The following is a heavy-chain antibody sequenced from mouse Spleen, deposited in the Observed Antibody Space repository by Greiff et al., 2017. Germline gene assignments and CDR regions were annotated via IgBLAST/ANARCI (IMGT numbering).Heavy chain of an antibody. CDR2: IHPNSGST. Sequence: QVQLQQPGAELVKPGASVKLSCKASGYTFTSYWMHWVKQRPGQGLEWIGMIHPNSGSTNYNEKFKSKATLTVDKSSSTAYMQLSSLTSEDSAVYFCARGDDGYPYWYFDVWGAGTTVTVSS. V-gene: IGHV1-64*01. D-gene: IGHD2-3*01. CDR3: ARGDDGYPYWYFDV. CDR1: GYTFTSYW. J-gene: IGHJ1*01.